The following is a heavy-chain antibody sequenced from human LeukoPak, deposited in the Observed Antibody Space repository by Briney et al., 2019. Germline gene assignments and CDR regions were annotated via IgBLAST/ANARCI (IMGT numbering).Heavy chain of an antibody. Sequence: GGSLRLPCAASGFTFSSYVMHWVRQAPGKGLEWVAVIKADGSDKDYADSGKGRFTISRDNSKNQLYLQLSSLRVEDTAVYYCAKGVRGVMAYYLDYWGQGTLVTVSS. CDR1: GFTFSSYV. J-gene: IGHJ4*02. CDR3: AKGVRGVMAYYLDY. D-gene: IGHD3-10*01. CDR2: IKADGSDK. V-gene: IGHV3-30*18.